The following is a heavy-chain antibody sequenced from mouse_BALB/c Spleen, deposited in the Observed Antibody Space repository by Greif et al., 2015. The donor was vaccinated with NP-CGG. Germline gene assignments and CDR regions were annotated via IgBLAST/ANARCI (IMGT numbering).Heavy chain of an antibody. CDR3: ARASYYGSSFDY. Sequence: QVQLQQSGAELVKPGASVKLSCKASGYTFTSYWMHWVKQRPGQGLEWIGEINPSNGRTNYNEKFKSKATLTVDKSSSTAYMQLSSLTSEDSAVYYCARASYYGSSFDYWGQGTTLTVSS. CDR1: GYTFTSYW. D-gene: IGHD1-1*01. CDR2: INPSNGRT. J-gene: IGHJ2*01. V-gene: IGHV1S81*02.